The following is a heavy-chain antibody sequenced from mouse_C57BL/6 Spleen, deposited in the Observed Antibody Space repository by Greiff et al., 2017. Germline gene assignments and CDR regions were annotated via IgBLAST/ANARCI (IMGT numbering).Heavy chain of an antibody. V-gene: IGHV1-82*01. D-gene: IGHD1-1*01. CDR1: GYAFSSSW. Sequence: VTLMESGPELVKPGASVKISCKASGYAFSSSWMNWVKQRPGKGLEWIGRMYPGDGDTNYNGKFNGKATLTADQSSSQAYMQRSSLTSEDSAGYFWACRTGGRSSYWYFCGGGTGTTVTVSA. J-gene: IGHJ1*03. CDR2: MYPGDGDT. CDR3: ACRTGGRSSYWYFCG.